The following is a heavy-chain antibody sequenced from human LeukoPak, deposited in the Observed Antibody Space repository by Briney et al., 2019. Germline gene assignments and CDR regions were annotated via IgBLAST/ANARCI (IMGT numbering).Heavy chain of an antibody. CDR2: INSDGSST. CDR3: ARGSKIRYGMDV. D-gene: IGHD6-13*01. V-gene: IGHV3-74*01. J-gene: IGHJ6*02. CDR1: GFTFSSYW. Sequence: GGSLRLSCAASGFTFSSYWMHWVRHAPGKGLVWVSRINSDGSSTSYADSVKGRFTISRDNAKNTLYLQMNSLRAEDTAVYYCARGSKIRYGMDVWGQGTTVTVSS.